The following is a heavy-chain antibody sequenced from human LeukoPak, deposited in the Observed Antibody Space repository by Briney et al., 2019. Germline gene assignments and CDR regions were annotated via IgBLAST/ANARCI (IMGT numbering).Heavy chain of an antibody. Sequence: GASVKVSCKASGYTFTGYYMHWVRQAPGQGLEWMGWINPNSGGTNYAQKFQGRVTMTRDTSISTAYMELSRLRSDDTAVYYCARAGKVLAGPDAFDIWGQGTMVTVSS. CDR3: ARAGKVLAGPDAFDI. D-gene: IGHD2-8*02. CDR2: INPNSGGT. CDR1: GYTFTGYY. J-gene: IGHJ3*02. V-gene: IGHV1-2*02.